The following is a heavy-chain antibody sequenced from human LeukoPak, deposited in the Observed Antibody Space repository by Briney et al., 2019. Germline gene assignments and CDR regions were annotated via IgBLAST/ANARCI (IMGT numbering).Heavy chain of an antibody. V-gene: IGHV4-39*07. CDR3: ARVGGNCGGDCYPQH. Sequence: PSETLSLTCTVSGGSISSSSYYWGWIRQPPGKGLEWIGSIYYSGSTYYNPSLKSRVTTSVDTSKNQFSLKLSSVTAADTAVYYCARVGGNCGGDCYPQHWGQGTLVTVSS. CDR1: GGSISSSSYY. D-gene: IGHD2-21*02. CDR2: IYYSGST. J-gene: IGHJ1*01.